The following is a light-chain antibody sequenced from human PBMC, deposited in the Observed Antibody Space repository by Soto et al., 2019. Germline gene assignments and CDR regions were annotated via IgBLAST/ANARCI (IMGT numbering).Light chain of an antibody. CDR2: DAS. CDR3: QQRSDWPST. J-gene: IGKJ4*01. CDR1: QSVSSY. Sequence: IVLTQSPATLSLSPGERATLSCRASQSVSSYLAWYQQKPGQAPRLLIYDASNRATGIPARFSVSGSGTDFTLTISSLEPDDFAVYYCQQRSDWPSTFGGGTKVQIK. V-gene: IGKV3-11*01.